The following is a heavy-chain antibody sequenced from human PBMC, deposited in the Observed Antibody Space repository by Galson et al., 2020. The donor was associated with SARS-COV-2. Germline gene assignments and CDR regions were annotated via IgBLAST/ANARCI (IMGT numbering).Heavy chain of an antibody. Sequence: ASVKVSCKVSGYTLTELSMHWVRQAPGKGLEWMGGFDPEDGETIYAQKFQGRVTMTEDTSTDTAYMELSSLRSEDTAVYYCATGAMITFGGVIVSPFDYWGHGTLVTVSS. CDR3: ATGAMITFGGVIVSPFDY. CDR2: FDPEDGET. V-gene: IGHV1-24*01. CDR1: GYTLTELS. J-gene: IGHJ4*01. D-gene: IGHD3-16*02.